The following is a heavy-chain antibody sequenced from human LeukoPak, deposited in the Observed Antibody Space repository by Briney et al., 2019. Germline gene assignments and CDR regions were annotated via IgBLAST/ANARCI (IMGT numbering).Heavy chain of an antibody. CDR2: INHSGST. Sequence: SETLSLTCAVYGGSFSGYYWSWIRQPPGKGLEWIGEINHSGSTNYNPSLKSRVTISVDTSKNQFSLKLSSVTAADTAVYYCARSLIIRSGYYRHAFDIWGQGTMVIVSS. V-gene: IGHV4-34*01. J-gene: IGHJ3*02. CDR1: GGSFSGYY. CDR3: ARSLIIRSGYYRHAFDI. D-gene: IGHD3-3*01.